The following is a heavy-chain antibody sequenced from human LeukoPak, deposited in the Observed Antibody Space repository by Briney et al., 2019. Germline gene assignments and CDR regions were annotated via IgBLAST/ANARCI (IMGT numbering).Heavy chain of an antibody. CDR2: ISYDGSNK. CDR3: ASDDKDIVVVPAAPTGYYGMDV. Sequence: GRSLRLSCAASGFTFSSYAMHWVRQAPGKGLEWVAVISYDGSNKYYADSVKGRFTISRDNSKNTLYLQMNSLRAEDTAVYYCASDDKDIVVVPAAPTGYYGMDVWGQGTTVTVSS. D-gene: IGHD2-2*01. J-gene: IGHJ6*02. V-gene: IGHV3-30-3*01. CDR1: GFTFSSYA.